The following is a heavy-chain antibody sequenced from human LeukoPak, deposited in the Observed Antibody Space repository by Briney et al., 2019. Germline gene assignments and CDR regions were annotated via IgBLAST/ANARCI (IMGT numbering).Heavy chain of an antibody. CDR2: ISGSGGGT. V-gene: IGHV3-23*01. D-gene: IGHD3-22*01. CDR1: GITLSNYG. Sequence: GGSLRLSCAVSGITLSNYGMSWVRQAPGKGLEWVAGISGSGGGTNYADSVKGLFTISRDNPKNTLYLQMNGLRAEDTAVYFCAKRGVVIRVILVGFHKEAYYFDSWGQGALVTVSS. CDR3: AKRGVVIRVILVGFHKEAYYFDS. J-gene: IGHJ4*02.